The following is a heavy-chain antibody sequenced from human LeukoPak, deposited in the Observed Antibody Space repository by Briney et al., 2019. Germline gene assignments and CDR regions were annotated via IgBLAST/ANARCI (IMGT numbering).Heavy chain of an antibody. CDR2: ISWNSGSI. CDR3: AKDIRSMTGLIMGATSYYYYMDV. V-gene: IGHV3-9*01. J-gene: IGHJ6*03. CDR1: GFTFYDYA. Sequence: PGGSLRLSCAASGFTFYDYAMHWGRQAPGKGLEWVSGISWNSGSIVYADSVKGRFTISRDNAKNSLYLQMNSLRAEDTALYYCAKDIRSMTGLIMGATSYYYYMDVWGKGTTVTISS. D-gene: IGHD1-26*01.